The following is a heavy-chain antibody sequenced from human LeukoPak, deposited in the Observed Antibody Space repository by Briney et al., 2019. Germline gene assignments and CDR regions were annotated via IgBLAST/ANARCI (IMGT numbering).Heavy chain of an antibody. Sequence: ASVKVSCKASGYTFTGYYMHWVRQAPGQGLEWMGWINPNSGGTNYAQKFQGRVTMTRDTSISTAYMELSRLRSDDTAVYYCARDPSIAAAGTGYNWFDPWGQGTLVTVSS. D-gene: IGHD6-13*01. V-gene: IGHV1-2*02. CDR2: INPNSGGT. CDR1: GYTFTGYY. CDR3: ARDPSIAAAGTGYNWFDP. J-gene: IGHJ5*02.